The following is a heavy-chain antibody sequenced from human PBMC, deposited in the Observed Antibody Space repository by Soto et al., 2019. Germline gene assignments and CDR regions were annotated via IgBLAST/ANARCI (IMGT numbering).Heavy chain of an antibody. D-gene: IGHD6-19*01. CDR3: ARDGSGWSRSP. V-gene: IGHV3-21*01. CDR2: ISTTYKI. CDR1: GFTVSSNY. Sequence: SLRLSCAASGFTVSSNYMSWVRQAPGKGLEWVSTISTTYKIYYTDSVNGRFTISRDNAQNSLYLEMNSLRVEDTAVYYCARDGSGWSRSPWGQGTLVTVSS. J-gene: IGHJ5*02.